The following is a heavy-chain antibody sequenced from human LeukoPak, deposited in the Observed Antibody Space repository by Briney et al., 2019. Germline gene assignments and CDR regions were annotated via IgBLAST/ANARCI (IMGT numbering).Heavy chain of an antibody. V-gene: IGHV3-48*03. J-gene: IGHJ3*02. CDR2: ISSGGGTI. CDR3: ARDQDLWRSLAFDI. CDR1: GFTFSNYE. D-gene: IGHD3-3*01. Sequence: PGGSLRLSCAASGFTFSNYEMNWVRQAPGKGLEWVSYISSGGGTIYYADSVKGRFTISRDNAKASLYLQMNSLRAEDTAVYYCARDQDLWRSLAFDIWGQGTMVTVSS.